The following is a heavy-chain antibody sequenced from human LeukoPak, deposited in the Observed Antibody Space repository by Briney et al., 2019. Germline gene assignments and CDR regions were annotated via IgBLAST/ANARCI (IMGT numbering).Heavy chain of an antibody. CDR2: IYSGGST. CDR1: GFTDSSNY. Sequence: GGSLRLSCAASGFTDSSNYMSWVRQAPGKGLEWVSVIYSGGSTYYADSVKGRFTISRDNSRNTLYLQMNSLRAEDTAVYYCASDYDGRNYWGQGTLVTVSS. V-gene: IGHV3-53*01. D-gene: IGHD3-3*01. J-gene: IGHJ4*02. CDR3: ASDYDGRNY.